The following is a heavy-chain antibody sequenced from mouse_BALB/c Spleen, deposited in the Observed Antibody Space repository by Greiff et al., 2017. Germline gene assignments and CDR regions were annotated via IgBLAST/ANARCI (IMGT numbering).Heavy chain of an antibody. J-gene: IGHJ4*01. CDR1: GYTFTDYA. CDR2: ISTYYGDA. Sequence: QVQLQQSGAELVRPGVSVKISCKGSGYTFTDYAMHWVKQSHAKSLEWIGVISTYYGDASYNQKFKGKATMTVDKSSSTAYMELARLTSEDSAIYYCARGYYGSSYHYAMDYWGQGTAVTVSA. V-gene: IGHV1S137*01. D-gene: IGHD1-1*01. CDR3: ARGYYGSSYHYAMDY.